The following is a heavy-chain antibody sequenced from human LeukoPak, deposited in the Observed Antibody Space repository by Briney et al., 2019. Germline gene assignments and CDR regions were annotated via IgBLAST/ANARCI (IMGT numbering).Heavy chain of an antibody. J-gene: IGHJ4*02. V-gene: IGHV4-39*07. CDR1: GGSISSSSYY. CDR3: ARVEMATTNIDY. Sequence: SETLSLTCTVSGGSISSSSYYWGWIRQPPGKGLEWIGSIYYSGSTYYNPSLKSRVTISVDTSKNQFSLKLSSVTAADTAVHYCARVEMATTNIDYWGQGTLVTVSS. D-gene: IGHD5-24*01. CDR2: IYYSGST.